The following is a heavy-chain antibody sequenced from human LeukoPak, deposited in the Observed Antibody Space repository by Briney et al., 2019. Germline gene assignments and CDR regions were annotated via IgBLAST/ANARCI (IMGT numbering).Heavy chain of an antibody. V-gene: IGHV4-39*07. D-gene: IGHD2-21*01. Sequence: SETLSLTCTVSGGSISSSSYYWGWIRHPPGRGLEWIGSIYYSGSTYYNPSLKSRVTISVDTSKNQFSLKLSSVTAADTAVYYCARVRALQYFDPWGQGTLVTVSS. CDR2: IYYSGST. J-gene: IGHJ5*02. CDR3: ARVRALQYFDP. CDR1: GGSISSSSYY.